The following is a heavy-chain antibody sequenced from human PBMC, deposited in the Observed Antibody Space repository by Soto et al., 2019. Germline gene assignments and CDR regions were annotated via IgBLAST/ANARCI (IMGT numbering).Heavy chain of an antibody. CDR1: GDSISSGGYS. CDR2: IYHSGGT. J-gene: IGHJ5*02. D-gene: IGHD3-16*01. V-gene: IGHV4-30-2*01. CDR3: ARDRRDYGANWYDP. Sequence: SETLSLTCAVSGDSISSGGYSWSWIRQPPGKGLEWIGYIYHSGGTHYNPSLKSRVTISVDMSKNQFSLNLRSVTAADTAMYYCARDRRDYGANWYDPWGQGTMVTVYS.